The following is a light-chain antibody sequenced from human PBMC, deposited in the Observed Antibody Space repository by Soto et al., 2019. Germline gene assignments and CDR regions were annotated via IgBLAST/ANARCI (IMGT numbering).Light chain of an antibody. CDR1: QSISSW. J-gene: IGKJ1*01. V-gene: IGKV1-5*01. Sequence: DIQMTQSPSTLSASVGDRVTITCRASQSISSWLAWYQQKPGKAPKLLIYDASSLESGVPSRLSGSGSGTEFTLTISSLQPDDFATYYCQQYNSYSPYLAVGQGTKVEIK. CDR2: DAS. CDR3: QQYNSYSPYLA.